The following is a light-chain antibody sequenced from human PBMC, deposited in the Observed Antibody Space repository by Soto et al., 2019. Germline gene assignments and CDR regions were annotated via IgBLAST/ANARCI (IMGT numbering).Light chain of an antibody. CDR2: TSS. CDR1: QDIRNY. Sequence: DIQMTQSPSSLSASVGDRVTITCRASQDIRNYLSWYQQKPGKVPKLLIHTSSTLQSGVSSRFSGSGSGTHFTHTISSLQPEDVATYYCQKHDGAPLTFGGGPKVEIK. V-gene: IGKV1-27*01. J-gene: IGKJ4*01. CDR3: QKHDGAPLT.